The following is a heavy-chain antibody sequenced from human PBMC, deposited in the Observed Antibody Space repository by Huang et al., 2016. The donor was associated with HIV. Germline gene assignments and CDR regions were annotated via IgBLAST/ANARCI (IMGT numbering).Heavy chain of an antibody. D-gene: IGHD4-17*01. V-gene: IGHV1-18*04. CDR2: ISALNGET. J-gene: IGHJ4*02. CDR1: GYTFTNYG. CDR3: ARGGLRWAYYFDY. Sequence: QVQLVQSGAELKKPGASVKVSCKAAGYTFTNYGIGWVRQAPGQGPEWMGWISALNGETNYVEKCQGRVTMTKDTSTSTAHMELRGLRSDDTAVYYCARGGLRWAYYFDYWGQGTLVSVSS.